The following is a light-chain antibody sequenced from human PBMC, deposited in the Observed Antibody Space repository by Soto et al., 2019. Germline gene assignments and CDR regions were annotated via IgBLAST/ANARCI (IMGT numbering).Light chain of an antibody. CDR3: QQYSNGPPNT. Sequence: IVMTLSLVTLSVAPGERATLSCRASQTIGTNLAWYQQKPVQPPRLLFFGASTRATGVPARFSGRGSGTEFTLPISSLQSEDFAVHYCQQYSNGPPNTFGQGTRLEIK. CDR2: GAS. J-gene: IGKJ5*01. V-gene: IGKV3-15*01. CDR1: QTIGTN.